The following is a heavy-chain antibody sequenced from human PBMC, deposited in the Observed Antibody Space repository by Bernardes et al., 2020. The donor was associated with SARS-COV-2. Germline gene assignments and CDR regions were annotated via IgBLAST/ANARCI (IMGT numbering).Heavy chain of an antibody. Sequence: SVKVSCKASGYTFTGYYMHWVRQAPGQGLEWMGWINPNSGGTNYAQKFQGWVTMTRDTSISTAYMELSRLRSDDTAVYYCASRTGTNYGYYGMDVWGQGTTVTVSS. V-gene: IGHV1-2*04. CDR1: GYTFTGYY. J-gene: IGHJ6*02. CDR3: ASRTGTNYGYYGMDV. CDR2: INPNSGGT. D-gene: IGHD1-1*01.